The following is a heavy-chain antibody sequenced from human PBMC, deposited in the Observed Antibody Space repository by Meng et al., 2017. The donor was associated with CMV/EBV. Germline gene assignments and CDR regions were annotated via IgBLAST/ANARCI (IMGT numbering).Heavy chain of an antibody. J-gene: IGHJ3*02. D-gene: IGHD6-13*01. V-gene: IGHV3-74*01. Sequence: RGSLRLSCAASGFTFSSYWMHWVRQAPGKGLVWVSRINSDGSSTSYADSVKGRFTISRDNAKNTLYLQMNSLRAEDTAVYYCARRPGYSSSWSGDAFDIWGQGTMVTVSS. CDR1: GFTFSSYW. CDR2: INSDGSST. CDR3: ARRPGYSSSWSGDAFDI.